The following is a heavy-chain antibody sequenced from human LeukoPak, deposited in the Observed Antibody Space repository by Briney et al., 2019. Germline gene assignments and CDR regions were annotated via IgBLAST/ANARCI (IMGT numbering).Heavy chain of an antibody. V-gene: IGHV3-23*01. CDR1: GFTFSSYA. D-gene: IGHD6-13*01. Sequence: GGSLRLSCAASGFTFSSYAMSWVRQAPGKGLEWGSTISGSGGSTYYADSVKGRFTISRDISQNTMYLLMNSLRAEDTAVYYCAKHVQYSSSWSYYYDYWGQGTLVTVSS. J-gene: IGHJ4*02. CDR2: ISGSGGST. CDR3: AKHVQYSSSWSYYYDY.